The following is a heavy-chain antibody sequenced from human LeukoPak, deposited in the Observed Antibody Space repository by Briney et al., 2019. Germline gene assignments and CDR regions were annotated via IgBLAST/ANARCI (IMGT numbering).Heavy chain of an antibody. CDR3: ASSSSWYNYFGY. D-gene: IGHD6-13*01. CDR2: VSGSGGST. Sequence: GGSLRLSCAASGFTFSSYAMSWVRQAPGKGLEWVSAVSGSGGSTYYADSVKGRSTISRDNSKNTLYLQMNSLRADDTAVYYCASSSSWYNYFGYWGQGTLVTVSS. CDR1: GFTFSSYA. V-gene: IGHV3-23*01. J-gene: IGHJ4*02.